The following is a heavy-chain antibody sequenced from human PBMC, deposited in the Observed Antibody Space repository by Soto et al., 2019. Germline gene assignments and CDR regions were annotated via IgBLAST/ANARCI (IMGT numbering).Heavy chain of an antibody. Sequence: SETLSLTCTVSSDSITNYYWSWIRQSPGKGLEWIGYIHDSGRSNYNPSLKSRVKISVDTSKKQFSLKLNSLTTADTAVYYCARVGGTRGWYWGQGTLVTVS. D-gene: IGHD2-15*01. J-gene: IGHJ4*02. CDR3: ARVGGTRGWY. CDR1: SDSITNYY. CDR2: IHDSGRS. V-gene: IGHV4-59*01.